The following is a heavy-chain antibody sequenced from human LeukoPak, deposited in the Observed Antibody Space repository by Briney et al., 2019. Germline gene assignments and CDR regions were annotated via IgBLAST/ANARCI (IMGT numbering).Heavy chain of an antibody. V-gene: IGHV4-34*01. D-gene: IGHD3-22*01. Sequence: SETLSLTCAVYGGSFSGYYWTWIRQPPGKGPEWIGEINYSGRTNYNPSLKSRVTISVGTSKNQFALKVSSVTAADTAVYYCARGPSERYYESSGYYYFDYWGQGSLVTVSS. CDR1: GGSFSGYY. CDR3: ARGPSERYYESSGYYYFDY. J-gene: IGHJ4*02. CDR2: INYSGRT.